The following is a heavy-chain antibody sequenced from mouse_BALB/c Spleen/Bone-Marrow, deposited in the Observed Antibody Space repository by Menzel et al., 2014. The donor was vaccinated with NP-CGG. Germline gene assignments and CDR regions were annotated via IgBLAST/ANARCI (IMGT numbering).Heavy chain of an antibody. V-gene: IGHV4-1*02. J-gene: IGHJ1*01. D-gene: IGHD1-1*01. Sequence: EVQLVESGGGLVQPGGSLKLFCAASGFDFSRYWMSWVRQAPGKGLEWIGEINPDSSTINYTPSLKDKFIISRDNAKNTLYLQMSKVRSEDTALYYCARLNYYGSLFVWGAGTTVTVSS. CDR2: INPDSSTI. CDR1: GFDFSRYW. CDR3: ARLNYYGSLFV.